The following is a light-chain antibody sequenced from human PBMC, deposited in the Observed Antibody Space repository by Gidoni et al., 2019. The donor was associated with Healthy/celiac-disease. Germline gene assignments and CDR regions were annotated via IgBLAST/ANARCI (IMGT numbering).Light chain of an antibody. Sequence: QSALPQPASVSGSPGHSITISCTGTSSDVGGYNYVSWYQHHPGKAPKLMIYDVSNRPSGVSNRFSGSKSGNTASLTISGLQAEDEADYYCSSYTSSSTLVVFGGGTKLTVL. J-gene: IGLJ2*01. V-gene: IGLV2-14*03. CDR3: SSYTSSSTLVV. CDR2: DVS. CDR1: SSDVGGYNY.